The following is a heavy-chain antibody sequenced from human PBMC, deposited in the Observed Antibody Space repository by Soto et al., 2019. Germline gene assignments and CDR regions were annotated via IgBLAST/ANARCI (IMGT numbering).Heavy chain of an antibody. CDR3: ARVTRIVGDY. D-gene: IGHD2-15*01. V-gene: IGHV4-34*01. J-gene: IGHJ4*02. CDR2: INHSGST. Sequence: SETLSLTCAVYGGSFSGYYWSWIRQPPGKGLEWIGEINHSGSTNYNPSLKSRVTISVDTSKNQFSLKLSSVTAADTAVYYCARVTRIVGDYWGQGTLVTVSS. CDR1: GGSFSGYY.